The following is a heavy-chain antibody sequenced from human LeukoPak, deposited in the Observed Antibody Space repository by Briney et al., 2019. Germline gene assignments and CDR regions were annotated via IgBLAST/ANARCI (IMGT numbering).Heavy chain of an antibody. Sequence: SETLSLTCTVSGGSISSYYWSWIRQPAGKGLEWIGRIYTSGSTNYNPSLKSRVTMSVDTSKNQFSLKLSSVTAADTAVYCCARDSASNIVVVPAAMDWFDPWGQGTLVTVSS. CDR2: IYTSGST. V-gene: IGHV4-4*07. CDR3: ARDSASNIVVVPAAMDWFDP. J-gene: IGHJ5*02. CDR1: GGSISSYY. D-gene: IGHD2-2*01.